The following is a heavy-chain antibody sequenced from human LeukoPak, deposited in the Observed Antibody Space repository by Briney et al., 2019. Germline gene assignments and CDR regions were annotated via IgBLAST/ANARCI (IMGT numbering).Heavy chain of an antibody. J-gene: IGHJ4*02. CDR2: IGSSGINT. V-gene: IGHV3-23*01. CDR1: GFTFSSYD. CDR3: AKLLTAGGSDY. Sequence: GGSLRLSCAASGFTFSSYDMSWVRRAPRRGLEWVSSIGSSGINTYYADSVKRRFTVSRDNSKNTMYLQMNIRRAEDTAVYYCAKLLTAGGSDYWGQGSLVTVPS. D-gene: IGHD6-13*01.